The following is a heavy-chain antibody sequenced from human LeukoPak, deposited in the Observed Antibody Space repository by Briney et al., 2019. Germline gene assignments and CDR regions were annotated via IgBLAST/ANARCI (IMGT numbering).Heavy chain of an antibody. CDR1: GDSVSSNSFA. Sequence: SQTLSLTCAISGDSVSSNSFAWNWIRQSPSRGLEWLGRTYYRSKWYNDYAVPVKSRITINPDTSKNQFSLQLNSVTPEDTAVYYCARETTNYYFFDYWGQGTLVTVSS. CDR2: TYYRSKWYN. V-gene: IGHV6-1*01. J-gene: IGHJ4*02. D-gene: IGHD1-7*01. CDR3: ARETTNYYFFDY.